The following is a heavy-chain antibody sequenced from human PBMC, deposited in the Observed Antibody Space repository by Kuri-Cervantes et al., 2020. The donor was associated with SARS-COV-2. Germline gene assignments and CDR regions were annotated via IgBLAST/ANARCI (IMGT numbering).Heavy chain of an antibody. Sequence: GESLKISCAASGFTFDDYGMSWVRQATGEGLEWVSGINWNGGSTGYADSVKGRFTISRDNAKNSLYLQMNSLRAEDTALYYCARGDIAVDGALDYWGQGTLVTVSS. D-gene: IGHD6-19*01. CDR2: INWNGGST. CDR1: GFTFDDYG. J-gene: IGHJ4*02. CDR3: ARGDIAVDGALDY. V-gene: IGHV3-20*04.